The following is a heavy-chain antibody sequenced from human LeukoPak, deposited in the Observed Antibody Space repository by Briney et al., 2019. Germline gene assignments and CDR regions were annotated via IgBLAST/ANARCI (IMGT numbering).Heavy chain of an antibody. CDR2: IIPILDVT. CDR1: GGTFSSHA. D-gene: IGHD4-23*01. Sequence: GASVKVSCKASGGTFSSHAMNWVRQAPGQGLEWMGGIIPILDVTNYAQKFQGRVTITADKSTGTAYMELSRLRYEDTAVYYCARAGRATVVTQTILAHFDYWGQGTLVTVSS. V-gene: IGHV1-69*10. CDR3: ARAGRATVVTQTILAHFDY. J-gene: IGHJ4*02.